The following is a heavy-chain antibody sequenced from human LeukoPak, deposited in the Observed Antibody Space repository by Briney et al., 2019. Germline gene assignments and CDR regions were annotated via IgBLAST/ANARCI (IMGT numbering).Heavy chain of an antibody. Sequence: PSETLSLTCTVSGSSISSSSYYWGWIRQPPGKGLEWIGSIYYSGSTNYNPSLKSRVTISVDTSKNQFSLKLSSVTAADAAVYCCARGRSFWYYYDSSATKEGYFDYWGQGTLVTVSS. CDR3: ARGRSFWYYYDSSATKEGYFDY. CDR2: IYYSGST. V-gene: IGHV4-39*07. CDR1: GSSISSSSYY. D-gene: IGHD3-22*01. J-gene: IGHJ4*02.